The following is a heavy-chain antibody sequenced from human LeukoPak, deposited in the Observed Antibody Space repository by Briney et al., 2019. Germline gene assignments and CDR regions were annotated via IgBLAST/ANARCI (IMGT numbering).Heavy chain of an antibody. CDR1: GFSFSSYA. J-gene: IGHJ4*02. Sequence: AGGSLRLSCAASGFSFSSYAMNWVRQAPGKGLEWVSSISGSGGSTYYADSVKGRFTISRDVSKNTVYLKLNSLRAEDTAVYYCAKDGGGSSNSWCYWGQGTLATVSS. D-gene: IGHD6-13*01. CDR3: AKDGGGSSNSWCY. V-gene: IGHV3-23*01. CDR2: ISGSGGST.